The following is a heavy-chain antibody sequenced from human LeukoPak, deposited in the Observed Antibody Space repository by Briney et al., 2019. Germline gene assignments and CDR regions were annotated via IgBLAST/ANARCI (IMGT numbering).Heavy chain of an antibody. CDR3: ARDLKVIAAAETLRY. Sequence: ASVKVSCKASGYTFTGYYMHWVRQAPGQGLEWMGWINPNSGGTNYAQKFQGRVTMTRDTAISTAYMGLSRLRSDDTAVYYCARDLKVIAAAETLRYWGQGTLVTVSS. CDR1: GYTFTGYY. CDR2: INPNSGGT. D-gene: IGHD6-13*01. V-gene: IGHV1-2*02. J-gene: IGHJ4*02.